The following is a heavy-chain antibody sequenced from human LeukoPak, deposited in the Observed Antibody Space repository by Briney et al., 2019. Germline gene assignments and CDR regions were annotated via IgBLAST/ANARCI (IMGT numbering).Heavy chain of an antibody. CDR2: ISGSGGNT. D-gene: IGHD6-6*01. J-gene: IGHJ4*02. V-gene: IGHV3-23*01. CDR3: AKLVVDSSSSVNN. CDR1: GFTFSGSG. Sequence: GGSLRLSCAASGFTFSGSGMNWVRQAPGRGLEWVSSISGSGGNTYHADSVKGRFTISRDNSKNTLYLQMNSLRDEDTAIYYCAKLVVDSSSSVNNWGQGTLVTVSS.